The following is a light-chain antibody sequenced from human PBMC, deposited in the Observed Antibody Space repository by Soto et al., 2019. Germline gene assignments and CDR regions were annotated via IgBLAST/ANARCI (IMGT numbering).Light chain of an antibody. J-gene: IGLJ2*01. V-gene: IGLV1-40*01. CDR1: SSNIGAGYD. CDR3: QSYDSSLSGSVV. CDR2: GNS. Sequence: QSVLTQPPSVSGAPGQRVTISCTGSSSNIGAGYDVHWYQQLPGTAPKLLIYGNSNRPSGVPVRFSGSKSGTSASLAITRLQAEDEADYYCQSYDSSLSGSVVFGGGTKVTVL.